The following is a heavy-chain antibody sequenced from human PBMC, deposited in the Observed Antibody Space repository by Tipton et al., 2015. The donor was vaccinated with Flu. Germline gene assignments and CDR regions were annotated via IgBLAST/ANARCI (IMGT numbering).Heavy chain of an antibody. Sequence: LRLSCTVSGYSISSGYYWGWIRQPPGKGLEWIGSIYHSGSTYYNPSLKSRVTISVDTSKNQFSLKLSSVTAADTAVYYCARARSMWELLFMDYWGQGTLATVSS. J-gene: IGHJ4*02. CDR2: IYHSGST. CDR1: GYSISSGYY. V-gene: IGHV4-38-2*02. CDR3: ARARSMWELLFMDY. D-gene: IGHD1-26*01.